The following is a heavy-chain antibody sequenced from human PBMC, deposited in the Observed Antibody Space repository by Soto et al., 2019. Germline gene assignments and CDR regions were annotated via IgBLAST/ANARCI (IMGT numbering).Heavy chain of an antibody. J-gene: IGHJ5*02. CDR3: GVVRGVMSWFDP. CDR2: ISAYNGNT. CDR1: GYTFTSYG. Sequence: QVQLVQSGAEVKKPGASVKVSCKASGYTFTSYGISWVRQAPGQRLEWMGWISAYNGNTNYAQKLQGRVTMTTDTSTSTAYMEVRSLRSDDTGVYHCGVVRGVMSWFDPWGQGTLVTVSS. D-gene: IGHD3-10*01. V-gene: IGHV1-18*01.